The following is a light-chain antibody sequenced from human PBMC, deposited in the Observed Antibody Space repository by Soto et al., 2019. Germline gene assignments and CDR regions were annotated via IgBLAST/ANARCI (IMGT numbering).Light chain of an antibody. Sequence: EIVLRQSPGTLSLSPGERAILSCRASESDGGNYIAWHQQKPGEAHRVLIYGSSIRATGISDRFSGSGFGTYFTLTISRLDPEYFAVYYCLHYGSAPWTFGQGTKVEMK. V-gene: IGKV3-20*01. CDR1: ESDGGNY. CDR2: GSS. J-gene: IGKJ1*01. CDR3: LHYGSAPWT.